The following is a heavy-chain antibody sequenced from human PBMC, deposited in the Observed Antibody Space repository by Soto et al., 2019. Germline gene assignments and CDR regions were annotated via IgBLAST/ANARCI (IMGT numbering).Heavy chain of an antibody. CDR2: IGYDGSKK. J-gene: IGHJ4*02. V-gene: IGHV3-33*01. CDR3: ARDYGGGDCYALDY. CDR1: GFTFTSYG. D-gene: IGHD2-21*02. Sequence: QVQLVESGGGVVQPGRSLRLSCVASGFTFTSYGMHWVRQAPGKGLEWVAVIGYDGSKKYYADSVKGRFTISRDNSKNTLYLQMNSLRAEDTDVYYCARDYGGGDCYALDYWGQVTLVTVSS.